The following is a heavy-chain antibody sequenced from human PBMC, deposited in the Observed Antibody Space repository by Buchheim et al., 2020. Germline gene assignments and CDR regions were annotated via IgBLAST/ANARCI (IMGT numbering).Heavy chain of an antibody. CDR3: ARSDSGHDLDY. Sequence: QVQLQESGPGLVKPSETLSLTCTVSGGSISTYFWTWIRQPPGKGLEWIGSIYYSGTTKYNPSLKSRVTISEDTSKNQLSLKLSSVTAADMAVYYCARSDSGHDLDYWGQGNL. CDR1: GGSISTYF. J-gene: IGHJ4*02. CDR2: IYYSGTT. V-gene: IGHV4-59*01. D-gene: IGHD5-12*01.